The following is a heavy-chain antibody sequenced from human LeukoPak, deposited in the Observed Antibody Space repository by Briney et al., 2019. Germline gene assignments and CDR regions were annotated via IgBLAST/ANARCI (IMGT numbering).Heavy chain of an antibody. V-gene: IGHV3-23*01. CDR3: ANGITMVRGGFDY. Sequence: GGSLRLSCAASGFTFDDYAMHWVRQAPGKGLEWVSAISGSGGSTYYADSVKGWFTISRDNSKNTLYLQMNSLRAEDTAVYYCANGITMVRGGFDYWGQGTLVTVSS. CDR1: GFTFDDYA. D-gene: IGHD3-10*01. J-gene: IGHJ4*02. CDR2: ISGSGGST.